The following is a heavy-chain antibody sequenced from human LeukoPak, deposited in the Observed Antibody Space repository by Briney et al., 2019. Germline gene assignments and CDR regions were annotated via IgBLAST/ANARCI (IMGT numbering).Heavy chain of an antibody. V-gene: IGHV4-31*03. D-gene: IGHD2-21*01. J-gene: IGHJ4*02. Sequence: PSETLSLTCTVSGASISSGGYYWSWIRQHPGKGLEWIGFIYYSGSTYYNPSLKSRVTISVDRSKNQFSLKLSSVTAADTAVYYCATAPAKLYCGGDCTDYWGQGTLVTVSS. CDR2: IYYSGST. CDR3: ATAPAKLYCGGDCTDY. CDR1: GASISSGGYY.